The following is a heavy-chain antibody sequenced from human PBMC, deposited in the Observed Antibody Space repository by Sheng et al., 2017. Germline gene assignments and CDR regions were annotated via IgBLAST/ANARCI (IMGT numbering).Heavy chain of an antibody. CDR3: ARGVHSSSWYVHGNWFDP. CDR2: VNHSGST. J-gene: IGHJ5*02. CDR1: GGSFSGYY. Sequence: QVQLQQWGAGLLKPSETLSLTCAVYGGSFSGYYWSWIRQPQGRGWSGLGKVNHSGSTNYNPSLKSRVTISVDTSKNQFSLKLSSVTAADTAVYYCARGVHSSSWYVHGNWFDPWGQGTLVTVSS. D-gene: IGHD6-13*01. V-gene: IGHV4-34*01.